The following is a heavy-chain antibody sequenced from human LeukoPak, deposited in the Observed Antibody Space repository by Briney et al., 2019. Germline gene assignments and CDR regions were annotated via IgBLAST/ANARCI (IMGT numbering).Heavy chain of an antibody. D-gene: IGHD6-19*01. J-gene: IGHJ4*02. CDR3: AREGAVAGTFSYDY. CDR2: IYYSGST. CDR1: GGSISSYY. V-gene: IGHV4-59*01. Sequence: SEALSLTCTVSGGSISSYYWSWIRQPPGKGLEWIGYIYYSGSTNYNPSLKSRVTISVDTSKNQFSLELSSVTAADTAVYYCAREGAVAGTFSYDYWGQGTLVTVSS.